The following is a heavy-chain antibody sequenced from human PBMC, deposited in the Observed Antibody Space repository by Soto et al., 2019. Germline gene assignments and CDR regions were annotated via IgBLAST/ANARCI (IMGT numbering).Heavy chain of an antibody. V-gene: IGHV3-30*18. CDR1: AFTFSSYS. CDR3: AKWSVTMVRGEEY. D-gene: IGHD3-10*01. CDR2: ISYDGSNK. J-gene: IGHJ4*02. Sequence: GGALRHSCSASAFTFSSYSMHWVRQAPGKGLEWVAVISYDGSNKYYADSVKGRFTISRDNSKNTLYLQMNSLRAEDTAVDYCAKWSVTMVRGEEYWGQGTLVSVSS.